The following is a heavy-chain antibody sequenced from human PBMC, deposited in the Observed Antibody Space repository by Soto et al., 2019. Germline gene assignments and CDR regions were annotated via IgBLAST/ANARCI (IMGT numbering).Heavy chain of an antibody. V-gene: IGHV1-46*01. CDR3: ARVCEFYYDSSGYYGYYFDY. CDR1: GYTFTSYY. J-gene: IGHJ4*02. Sequence: ASVKVSCKASGYTFTSYYMHWVRQAPGQGLEWMGIINPSGGSTSYAQKFQGRVTMTRDTSTSTVYMELSSLRSEDTAVYYCARVCEFYYDSSGYYGYYFDYLGQGTLVTVSS. CDR2: INPSGGST. D-gene: IGHD3-22*01.